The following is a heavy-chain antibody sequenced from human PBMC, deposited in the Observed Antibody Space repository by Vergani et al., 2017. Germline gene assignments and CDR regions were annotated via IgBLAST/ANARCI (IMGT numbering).Heavy chain of an antibody. CDR3: ARSGGGYYYYYGMDV. D-gene: IGHD1-26*01. V-gene: IGHV4-34*01. J-gene: IGHJ6*02. CDR2: INNSGST. CDR1: GGSFSGHY. Sequence: QVQLQQWGAGLLKPSETLSLTCAVYGGSFSGHYWSWIRQPPGKGLEWVGEINNSGSTSYNPSLKSRVTITLDTSKNQVSLTLSSVTAADTAVYYCARSGGGYYYYYGMDVWGQGTTVTVSS.